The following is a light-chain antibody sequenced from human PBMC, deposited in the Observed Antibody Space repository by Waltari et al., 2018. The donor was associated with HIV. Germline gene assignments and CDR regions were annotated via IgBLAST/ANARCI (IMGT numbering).Light chain of an antibody. Sequence: DIQMTQSPSSLSASVGDRVTVSCRANQTISKFLNWYQPKPGKAPNLLISSASNLHGGVPSRFGGSGSGTDFALTISSLQPEDCAVYYCQQTNSAPWTVGQGTKIDIK. J-gene: IGKJ1*01. CDR2: SAS. CDR3: QQTNSAPWT. V-gene: IGKV1-39*01. CDR1: QTISKF.